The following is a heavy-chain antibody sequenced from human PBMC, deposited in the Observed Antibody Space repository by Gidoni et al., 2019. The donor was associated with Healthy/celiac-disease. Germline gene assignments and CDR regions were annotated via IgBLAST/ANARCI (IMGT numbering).Heavy chain of an antibody. CDR1: GFTFSDYY. D-gene: IGHD1-26*01. Sequence: QVQLVESGGGLVKPGGSLRLSCAASGFTFSDYYMSWIRQAPGKGLEWVSYISSSSSYTNYADSVKGRFTISRDNAKNSLYLQMNSLRAEDTAVYYCARDRAEAESNYYYGMDVWGQGTTVTVSS. CDR2: ISSSSSYT. J-gene: IGHJ6*02. CDR3: ARDRAEAESNYYYGMDV. V-gene: IGHV3-11*06.